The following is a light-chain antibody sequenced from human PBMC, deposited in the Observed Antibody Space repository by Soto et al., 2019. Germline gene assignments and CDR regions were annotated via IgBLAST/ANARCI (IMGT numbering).Light chain of an antibody. Sequence: DIQMTQSPSTLSASVGDRVTITCRASQSINMWLAWYQQKPGKAPKPLIYQASNLESGVPSRFGGSGSGTEFTLTISSLQPDDYATYYCHQYSRFPVTFGGGTKVEIK. CDR2: QAS. CDR3: HQYSRFPVT. V-gene: IGKV1-5*03. J-gene: IGKJ4*01. CDR1: QSINMW.